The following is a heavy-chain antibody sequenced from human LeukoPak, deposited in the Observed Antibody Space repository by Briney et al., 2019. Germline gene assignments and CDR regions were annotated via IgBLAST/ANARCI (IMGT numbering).Heavy chain of an antibody. CDR2: ISYDGTKK. V-gene: IGHV3-30*03. J-gene: IGHJ4*02. CDR3: TTDIGRPLWFGESPNDY. CDR1: GFSFSNYG. Sequence: GRSLRLSCAASGFSFSNYGMYWVRQAPGKGLEWVAVISYDGTKKYYEDSVKGRFTISRDNSKNTLYLEMHSLRAEDTAVYYCTTDIGRPLWFGESPNDYWGQGTLVTVSS. D-gene: IGHD3-10*01.